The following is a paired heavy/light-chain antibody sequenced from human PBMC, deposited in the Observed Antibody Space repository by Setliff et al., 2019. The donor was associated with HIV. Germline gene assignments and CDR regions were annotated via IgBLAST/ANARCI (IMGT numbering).Light chain of an antibody. CDR1: QSISSY. CDR3: QQSYNTPYT. CDR2: AAS. Sequence: DIQMTQSPSSLSASVGDRVTITCRASQSISSYLNWYQQKPGKAPKLLIYAASTLQSGVPSRFSGSGSGTDFTLTISSLQPEDFATYYCQQSYNTPYTFGQGTKLEIK. V-gene: IGKV1-39*01. J-gene: IGKJ2*01.
Heavy chain of an antibody. J-gene: IGHJ6*03. CDR3: ARTVSGWVGDYYYYYMDV. D-gene: IGHD6-19*01. CDR2: ISSSGNTI. CDR1: GFTFSDYY. V-gene: IGHV3-11*01. Sequence: VQLVESGGGLVQPGGSLRLSCAASGFTFSDYYMSWIRQAPGKGLEWVSYISSSGNTIYYADSVRGRFTISRDNAKNSLYLQMNSLRAEDTAVYYCARTVSGWVGDYYYYYMDVWGKGTTVIVSS.